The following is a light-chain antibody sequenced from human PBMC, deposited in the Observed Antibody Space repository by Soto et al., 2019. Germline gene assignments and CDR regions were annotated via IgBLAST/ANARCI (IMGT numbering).Light chain of an antibody. CDR3: MQALQTPYT. V-gene: IGKV2-28*01. J-gene: IGKJ2*01. CDR1: ESLLHTNGYNY. Sequence: DIVMTQSPLSLPVTPGEPASISCRSSESLLHTNGYNYFDWYLQKPGQSPQLLIYLGSNRASGVPDRFSGSGSGTDFTLKISRVEAEDVGVYYCMQALQTPYTFGQGTMVDIK. CDR2: LGS.